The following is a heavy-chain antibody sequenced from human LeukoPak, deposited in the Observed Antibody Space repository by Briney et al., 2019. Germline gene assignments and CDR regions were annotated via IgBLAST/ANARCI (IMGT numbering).Heavy chain of an antibody. J-gene: IGHJ6*03. V-gene: IGHV3-64*01. CDR3: ARGLRFLEWLADDYYYYMDV. CDR2: ISSNGGST. Sequence: GGSLRLSCAASGFTFSSYAMHWVRQAPGKGLKYVSAISSNGGSTYYANSVKGRFTISRDNSKNTLYLQMGSLRAEDMAVYYCARGLRFLEWLADDYYYYMDVWGKGTTVTVSS. D-gene: IGHD3-3*01. CDR1: GFTFSSYA.